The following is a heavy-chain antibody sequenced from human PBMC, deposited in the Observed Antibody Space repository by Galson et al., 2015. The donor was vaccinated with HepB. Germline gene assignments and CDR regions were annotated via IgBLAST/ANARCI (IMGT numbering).Heavy chain of an antibody. J-gene: IGHJ6*02. Sequence: SLRLSCAASGFTFSNAWMNWVRQAPGKGLEWVGRIKSKTDGGTTDYAAPVKGRFTISRDDSKNTLYLQMNSLKTEDTAVYYCTTDPKGYCSGGSCYSYGMDVWGQGTTVTVSS. CDR1: GFTFSNAW. D-gene: IGHD2-15*01. CDR2: IKSKTDGGTT. CDR3: TTDPKGYCSGGSCYSYGMDV. V-gene: IGHV3-15*07.